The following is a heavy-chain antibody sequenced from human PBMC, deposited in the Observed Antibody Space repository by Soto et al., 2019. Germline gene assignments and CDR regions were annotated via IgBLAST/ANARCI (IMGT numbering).Heavy chain of an antibody. Sequence: QVQLVESGGGVVQPGRSLRLSCEASGFTFSIYGMHWVRQAPGKGLEWVAIISYDGSNRDYADSMKGRFTISRDNSKNKLSLQINSLRAEDTDVYYCAKDQGYCLGGSCCFPDYWGQGTLVTVSS. CDR3: AKDQGYCLGGSCCFPDY. D-gene: IGHD2-15*01. CDR2: ISYDGSNR. CDR1: GFTFSIYG. J-gene: IGHJ4*02. V-gene: IGHV3-30*18.